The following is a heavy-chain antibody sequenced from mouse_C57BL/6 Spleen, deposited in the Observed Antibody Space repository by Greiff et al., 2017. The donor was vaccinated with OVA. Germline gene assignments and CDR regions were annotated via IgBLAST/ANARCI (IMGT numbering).Heavy chain of an antibody. CDR3: ARSGTTPGYFDV. CDR1: GYTFTDYD. CDR2: IDPETGGT. Sequence: VQLQQSGAELVRPGASVTLSCKASGYTFTDYDMHWVKQTPVHGLEWIGAIDPETGGTAYNQKFKGKSTLTVDKSSSTAYMQLSSLTSEDSAVYYCARSGTTPGYFDVWGTGTTVTVSS. V-gene: IGHV1-15*01. J-gene: IGHJ1*03. D-gene: IGHD1-1*01.